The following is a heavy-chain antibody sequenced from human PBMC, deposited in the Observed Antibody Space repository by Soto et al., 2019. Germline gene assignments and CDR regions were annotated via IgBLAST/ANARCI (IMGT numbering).Heavy chain of an antibody. CDR3: ASQEQKRGGWFDP. CDR1: VYTFPSYV. CDR2: ISAYNGNA. Sequence: SVKFSCKASVYTFPSYVISWVLQAPGQGLEWMGWISAYNGNANYAQKLQGRVTMTTETSTSTAYMELRSLRSDDTAVYYCASQEQKRGGWFDPWGQGKMVTVSS. J-gene: IGHJ5*02. D-gene: IGHD6-13*01. V-gene: IGHV1-18*04.